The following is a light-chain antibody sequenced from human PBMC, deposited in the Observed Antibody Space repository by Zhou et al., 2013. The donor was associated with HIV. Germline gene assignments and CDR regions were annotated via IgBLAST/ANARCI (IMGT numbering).Light chain of an antibody. J-gene: IGKJ5*01. CDR2: AAS. CDR3: QQYDNWPIT. Sequence: EVVLTQSPATLSVSPGERATLSCRAGQSISTNLAWYQQKPGQAPRLLIYAASTRATDLPARFSGRGSGTDFTLTINSLQSEDFAVYYCQQYDNWPITFGQGTRLEIK. CDR1: QSISTN. V-gene: IGKV3-15*01.